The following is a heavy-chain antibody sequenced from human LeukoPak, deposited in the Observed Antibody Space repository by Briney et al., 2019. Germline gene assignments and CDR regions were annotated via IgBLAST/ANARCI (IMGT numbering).Heavy chain of an antibody. J-gene: IGHJ4*02. CDR1: GYSISSGYY. CDR2: IYHSGST. Sequence: SETLSLTCTVSGYSISSGYYWGWIRQPPGKGLEWIGSIYHSGSTYYNPSLKSRVTISVDTSKNQFSLKLSSVTAADTAVYYCAREAYGPSDYWGQGTLGTVSS. CDR3: AREAYGPSDY. D-gene: IGHD2-8*01. V-gene: IGHV4-38-2*02.